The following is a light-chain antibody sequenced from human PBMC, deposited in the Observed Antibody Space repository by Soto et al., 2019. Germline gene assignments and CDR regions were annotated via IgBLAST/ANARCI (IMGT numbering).Light chain of an antibody. J-gene: IGKJ1*01. Sequence: DIVMTQSPLSLPVTPGEPASISCRSSQSLLHSNGYNYLDWYLQKPGQSPQLLIYLGSNRASGVPDRFSGSGSGTDFTLEISRVEAEDVGIYHCMQALRAPPTFGQGTKVEI. CDR1: QSLLHSNGYNY. CDR3: MQALRAPPT. V-gene: IGKV2-28*01. CDR2: LGS.